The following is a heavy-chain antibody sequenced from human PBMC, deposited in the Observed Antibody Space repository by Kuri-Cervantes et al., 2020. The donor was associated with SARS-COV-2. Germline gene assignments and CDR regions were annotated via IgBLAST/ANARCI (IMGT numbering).Heavy chain of an antibody. CDR3: ARDIPGGFDWLSRSDYYYYYMDV. Sequence: GESLKISCKASGYTFTNYYMHWVRQAPGQGLEWMGILNPSGGNTSYAQKFQGRVTMTRDTSTSTLHMELRSLRSDDTAVYYCARDIPGGFDWLSRSDYYYYYMDVWGKGTTVTVSS. CDR1: GYTFTNYY. V-gene: IGHV1-46*01. CDR2: LNPSGGNT. D-gene: IGHD3-9*01. J-gene: IGHJ6*03.